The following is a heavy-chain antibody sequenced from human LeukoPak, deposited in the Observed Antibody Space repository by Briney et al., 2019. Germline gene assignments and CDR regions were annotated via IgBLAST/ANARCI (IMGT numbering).Heavy chain of an antibody. D-gene: IGHD3-22*01. CDR3: ARGLVYYYDSSAYFLDY. Sequence: GGSLRLSCAASGFTFSSYGMHWVCQAPGKGLEWVAFIRYDGSNKYYADSVKGRFTISRDNSKNTLYLQMNSLRPEDTAVYYCARGLVYYYDSSAYFLDYWGQGTLVTVSS. V-gene: IGHV3-30*02. J-gene: IGHJ4*02. CDR1: GFTFSSYG. CDR2: IRYDGSNK.